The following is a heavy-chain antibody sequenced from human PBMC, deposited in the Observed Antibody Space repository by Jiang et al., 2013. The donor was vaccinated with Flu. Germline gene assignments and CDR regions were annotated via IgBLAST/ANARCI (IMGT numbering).Heavy chain of an antibody. CDR2: IHYSGST. Sequence: GSGLVKPSETLSFTCTVAGGSISGSSYFWGWIRQPPGKGLEWIGSIHYSGSTYYNPSLKSRVTISVDTSKNQFSLKLSSVTAADTAIYYCATRGPGLSQNLWGQGNPGHRLL. V-gene: IGHV4-39*07. CDR3: ATRGPGLSQNL. J-gene: IGHJ5*02. CDR1: GGSISGSSYF. D-gene: IGHD1-26*01.